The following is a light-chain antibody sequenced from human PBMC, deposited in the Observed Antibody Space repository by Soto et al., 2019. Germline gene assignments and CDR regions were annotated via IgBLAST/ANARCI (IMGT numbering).Light chain of an antibody. CDR2: KNN. CDR3: ATWDASLSAWG. Sequence: QSALPQPPSASGTPGQRVTISCSGSSSNIGRNFVYWYQQLPGTAPKLLIYKNNQRPSGVPDRFSGSKSGPSASLAISGLRSEDEADYYCATWDASLSAWGFGGGTKVTVL. J-gene: IGLJ3*02. V-gene: IGLV1-47*01. CDR1: SSNIGRNF.